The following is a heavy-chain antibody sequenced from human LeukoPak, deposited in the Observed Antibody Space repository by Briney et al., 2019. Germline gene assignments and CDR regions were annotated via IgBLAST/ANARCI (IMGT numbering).Heavy chain of an antibody. D-gene: IGHD3-3*01. Sequence: SETLSLTCTVSVGSISSSSYYWGWIRQPPGKGLEWIGSIYYSGSTFYNPSLKSRVTISVDTSKNQFSLKLSSVTAADTAVYYCARWYYDFWSGYYTGYFDYWGQGTLVTVSP. CDR1: VGSISSSSYY. CDR3: ARWYYDFWSGYYTGYFDY. CDR2: IYYSGST. J-gene: IGHJ4*02. V-gene: IGHV4-39*01.